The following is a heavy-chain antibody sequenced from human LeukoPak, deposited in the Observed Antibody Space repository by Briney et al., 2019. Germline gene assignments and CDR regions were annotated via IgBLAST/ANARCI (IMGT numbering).Heavy chain of an antibody. CDR2: INHSGST. D-gene: IGHD3-3*01. J-gene: IGHJ4*02. Sequence: PSETLSLTCAVYGGSFSGYYWSWLRQPPGKGLEWIGEINHSGSTSYNPSLKSRVTMSVDTSKNQFSLKLSSVTAADTAVYYCASIDFWSDYWGQGTLVTVSS. CDR3: ASIDFWSDY. V-gene: IGHV4-34*01. CDR1: GGSFSGYY.